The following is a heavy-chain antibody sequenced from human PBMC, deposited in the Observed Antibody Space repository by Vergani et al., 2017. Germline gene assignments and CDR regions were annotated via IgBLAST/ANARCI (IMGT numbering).Heavy chain of an antibody. D-gene: IGHD2-21*01. J-gene: IGHJ4*02. V-gene: IGHV3-23*01. Sequence: VQLQESGPGLVKPPGTLSLTCAVSGGSISSSNWWSWVRQAPGKGLEWVSGISGQNFRTHYADSVKGRFTISRDDSKNTVYLQINSLRAEDTAFYYCADLYGDDGFSPFWGQGTLVTVSS. CDR3: ADLYGDDGFSPF. CDR1: GGSISSSN. CDR2: ISGQNFRT.